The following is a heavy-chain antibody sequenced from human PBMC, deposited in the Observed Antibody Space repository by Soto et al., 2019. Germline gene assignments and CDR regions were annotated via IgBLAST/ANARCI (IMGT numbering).Heavy chain of an antibody. CDR2: ISHSGSKM. CDR1: GFTLSDYY. Sequence: QVQLVESGGDLVKPGGSLRLSCAASGFTLSDYYMSWMRQAPGKGLEGVAYISHSGSKMYYPDSVKGRFTISRDNANNTLHVQMSGLRAEDTAVYYFVEEPTGTVVTTTSSQYCGQGTVVSVPS. V-gene: IGHV3-11*01. D-gene: IGHD2-21*02. CDR3: VEEPTGTVVTTTSSQY. J-gene: IGHJ1*01.